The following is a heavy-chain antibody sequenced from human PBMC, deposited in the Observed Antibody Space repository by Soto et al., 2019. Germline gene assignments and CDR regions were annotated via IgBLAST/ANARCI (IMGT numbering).Heavy chain of an antibody. Sequence: EVQLVESGGGLVKPGGSLRLSCAASGFTFSSSSMNWVRQAPGKGLEWVSSISSSSSYIYYADSVKGRFTISRDNAHNSLYLQMSSLRAEDTAVYYCARDPWVRGLRDYGMYVWGQETTVTVSS. CDR2: ISSSSSYI. J-gene: IGHJ6*02. CDR1: GFTFSSSS. D-gene: IGHD3-10*01. V-gene: IGHV3-21*01. CDR3: ARDPWVRGLRDYGMYV.